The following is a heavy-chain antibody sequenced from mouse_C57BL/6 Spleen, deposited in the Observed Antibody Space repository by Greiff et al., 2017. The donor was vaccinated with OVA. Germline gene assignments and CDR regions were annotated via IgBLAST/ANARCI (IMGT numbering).Heavy chain of an antibody. V-gene: IGHV5-9*01. D-gene: IGHD2-4*01. J-gene: IGHJ4*01. Sequence: EVKLQESGGGLVKPGGSLKLSCAASGFTFSSYTMSWVRQTPEKRLEWVATISGGGGNTYYPDSVKGRFTISRDNAKNTLYLQMSSLRSEDTALYYCARGDYGGAMDYWGQGTSVTVSS. CDR1: GFTFSSYT. CDR3: ARGDYGGAMDY. CDR2: ISGGGGNT.